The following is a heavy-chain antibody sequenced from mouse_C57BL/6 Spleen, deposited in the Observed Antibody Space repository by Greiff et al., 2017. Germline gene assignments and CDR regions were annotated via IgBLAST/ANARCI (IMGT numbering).Heavy chain of an antibody. J-gene: IGHJ4*01. Sequence: VQLQQSGAELVRPGASVKLSCTASGFNFKDDYMHWVQQRPEQGLEWIGWIDPENGDTEYASKFQGKAPITADTSSNTAYLQLSSLTSEDTAVYYCTFITTPQRGAMDYWGQGTSVTVSS. V-gene: IGHV14-4*01. CDR1: GFNFKDDY. CDR2: IDPENGDT. CDR3: TFITTPQRGAMDY. D-gene: IGHD1-1*01.